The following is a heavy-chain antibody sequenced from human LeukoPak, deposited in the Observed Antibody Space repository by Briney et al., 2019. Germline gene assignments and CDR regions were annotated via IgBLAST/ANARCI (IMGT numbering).Heavy chain of an antibody. D-gene: IGHD5-18*01. Sequence: GGSLRLSCAASGFSFTDYAMSWVRQAPARGPEWVSSIRGGDETFYADSVKGRFTLSRDDSRNTVYLQLNNLRVEDTAIYYCAKANWVSNADTVWWGQGTQVTVSS. V-gene: IGHV3-23*01. CDR1: GFSFTDYA. CDR2: IRGGDET. J-gene: IGHJ4*01. CDR3: AKANWVSNADTVW.